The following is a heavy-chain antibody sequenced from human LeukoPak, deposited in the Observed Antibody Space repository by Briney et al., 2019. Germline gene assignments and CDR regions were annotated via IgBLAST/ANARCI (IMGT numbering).Heavy chain of an antibody. CDR3: TRVIVAVPGYFDYFDF. V-gene: IGHV3-7*01. Sequence: PGGSLRLSCTASGFSFSNHYMRWIRRAPGKGLEWVANINEDGSNKWHLGSVKGRFTVSGDNARNSLYLQMNSLRVEDTAVYYCTRVIVAVPGYFDYFDFWGQGVLVTVSS. J-gene: IGHJ4*02. CDR1: GFSFSNHY. D-gene: IGHD6-19*01. CDR2: INEDGSNK.